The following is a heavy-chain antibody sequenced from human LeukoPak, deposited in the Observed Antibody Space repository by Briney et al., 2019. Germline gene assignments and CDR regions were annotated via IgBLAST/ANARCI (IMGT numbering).Heavy chain of an antibody. CDR2: ISAYNGNT. J-gene: IGHJ3*02. V-gene: IGHV1-18*01. Sequence: GASVKVSCKASGYTFTSYGISWVRQAPGQGLEWMGWISAYNGNTNYAQKFQGRVTMTRNTSISTAYMELSSLRSEDTAVYYCARAKGGAFDIWGQGTMVTVSS. CDR1: GYTFTSYG. CDR3: ARAKGGAFDI.